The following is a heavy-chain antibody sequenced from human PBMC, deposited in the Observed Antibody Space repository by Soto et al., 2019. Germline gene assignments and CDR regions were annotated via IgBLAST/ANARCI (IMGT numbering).Heavy chain of an antibody. V-gene: IGHV1-69*01. J-gene: IGHJ3*02. CDR1: GGTFSSYA. CDR3: ARATGYCSGGSCYLPQSDAFDI. CDR2: IIPIFGTA. Sequence: QVQLVQSGAEVKKPGSSVKVSCKASGGTFSSYAISWVRQAPGQGLEWMGGIIPIFGTANYAQKFQGRVTITADESTSTAYMELSSLRSEDTAVYYCARATGYCSGGSCYLPQSDAFDIWGQGTMVTVSS. D-gene: IGHD2-15*01.